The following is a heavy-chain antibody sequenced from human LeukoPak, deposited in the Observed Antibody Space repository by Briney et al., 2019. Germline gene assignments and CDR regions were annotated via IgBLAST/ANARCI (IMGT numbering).Heavy chain of an antibody. D-gene: IGHD3-10*01. CDR2: IWYDGSNK. V-gene: IGHV3-33*01. CDR1: GFTFSSYG. Sequence: PGRSLRLSCAASGFTFSSYGMHWVRQAPGKGLEWVAVIWYDGSNKYYADSVKGRFTISRDNSKNTLYLQMNSLRAEDTAVYYCARDYYGSGSYYQFDYWGQGTLVTVSS. CDR3: ARDYYGSGSYYQFDY. J-gene: IGHJ4*02.